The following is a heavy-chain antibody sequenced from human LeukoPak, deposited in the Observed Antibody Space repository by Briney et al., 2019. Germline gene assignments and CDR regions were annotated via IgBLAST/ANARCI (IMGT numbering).Heavy chain of an antibody. J-gene: IGHJ4*02. CDR1: GFTFISYW. D-gene: IGHD6-19*01. CDR2: IKQDGSET. Sequence: GGSLRPSCAASGFTFISYWMSWVRQAPGKGLEWVANIKQDGSETYYVDSVKGRFTISRDNAKNSLYLQMNSLSAEDTAVYYCARGPYSSGWFDYWGQGTLVTVSS. V-gene: IGHV3-7*01. CDR3: ARGPYSSGWFDY.